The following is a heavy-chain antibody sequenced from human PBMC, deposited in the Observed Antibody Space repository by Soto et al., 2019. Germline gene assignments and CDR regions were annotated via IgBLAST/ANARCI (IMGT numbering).Heavy chain of an antibody. Sequence: VQLVEYGGGVVQPGRSLRLYCAASGFTFSDYAMHWVRQAPGKGLEWVAVVSHDGRNSHYADSVKGRLTISRDSSKNTGSREMISLRAQDRVVYYCWKGGGQWLVTSDFSSWGQGSLVPV. J-gene: IGHJ4*02. D-gene: IGHD6-19*01. CDR2: VSHDGRNS. CDR1: GFTFSDYA. CDR3: WKGGGQWLVTSDFSS. V-gene: IGHV3-30*18.